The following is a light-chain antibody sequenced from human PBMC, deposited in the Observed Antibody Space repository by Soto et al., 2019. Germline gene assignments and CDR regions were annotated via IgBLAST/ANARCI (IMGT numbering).Light chain of an antibody. CDR1: QNINSW. CDR3: QQVYVCPST. J-gene: IGKJ4*01. V-gene: IGKV1-5*03. CDR2: KAS. Sequence: DIRMTQSPSTLSASLGDRVTITCRASQNINSWLAWYQQKPGKAPNLLIYKASTLKSGVPSRFSGGGSGTDFTLTISSLQPEDFATYYCQQVYVCPSTFGGGTKVDIK.